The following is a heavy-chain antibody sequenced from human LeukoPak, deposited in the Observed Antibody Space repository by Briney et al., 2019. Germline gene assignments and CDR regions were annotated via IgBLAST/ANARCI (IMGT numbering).Heavy chain of an antibody. CDR1: GITVSSNY. J-gene: IGHJ4*02. D-gene: IGHD6-13*01. CDR3: VRDVVPYSSNWYYFDY. CDR2: IYSGGDT. Sequence: AGGSLRLSCAASGITVSSNYMSWVRQAPGKGLEWVSIIYSGGDTYYADSVRGRFTISRDNSKNALYLQMHSLRAEDSAVYYCVRDVVPYSSNWYYFDYWGQGTLVTVSS. V-gene: IGHV3-66*01.